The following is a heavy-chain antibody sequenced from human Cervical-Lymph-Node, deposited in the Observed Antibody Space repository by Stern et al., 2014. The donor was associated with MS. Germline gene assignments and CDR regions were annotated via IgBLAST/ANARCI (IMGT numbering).Heavy chain of an antibody. CDR1: GYTFTNYY. D-gene: IGHD3-16*01. V-gene: IGHV1-46*01. CDR2: INPNGSVT. CDR3: TRAVGGVGSE. Sequence: VQLEESGPEVMKPGASVMVSCKTSGYTFTNYYIHWVRQAPGQGLEWMGIINPNGSVTASAQKFQGRLTMTRDTSTTTVYMRLITLTSEDTAMYYCTRAVGGVGSEWGQGTLVFVSS. J-gene: IGHJ4*02.